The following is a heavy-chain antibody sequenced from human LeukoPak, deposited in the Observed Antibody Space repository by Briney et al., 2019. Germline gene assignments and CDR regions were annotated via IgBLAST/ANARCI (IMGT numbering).Heavy chain of an antibody. D-gene: IGHD3-10*01. V-gene: IGHV4-59*01. CDR3: ARDGMVRGVIDY. Sequence: SETLSLTCTVSGGSISSYYWSWIRQPPGKGLEWIGYIYYSGSTNYNPSLKSRVTISVDTSKNQFSLKLSSVTAADTAVYYCARDGMVRGVIDYWGQGTRVTVSS. CDR1: GGSISSYY. J-gene: IGHJ4*02. CDR2: IYYSGST.